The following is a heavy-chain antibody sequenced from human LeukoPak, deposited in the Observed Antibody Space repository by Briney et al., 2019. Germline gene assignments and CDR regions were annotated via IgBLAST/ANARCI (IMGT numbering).Heavy chain of an antibody. V-gene: IGHV3-21*01. J-gene: IGHJ4*02. CDR2: ISSSSSYI. D-gene: IGHD3-16*02. CDR1: GFTFSSYS. Sequence: GGSLRLSCAASGFTFSSYSMNWVRQAPGKGLEWVSSISSSSSYIYYADSVKGRFTIPRDNAKNSLYLQMNSLRAEDTAVHYCARDMHSSSYDYIWGSYRSIDYWGQGTLVTVSS. CDR3: ARDMHSSSYDYIWGSYRSIDY.